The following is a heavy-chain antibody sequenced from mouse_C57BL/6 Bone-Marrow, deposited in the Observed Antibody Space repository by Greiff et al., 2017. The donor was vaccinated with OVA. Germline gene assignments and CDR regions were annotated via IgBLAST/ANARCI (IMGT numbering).Heavy chain of an antibody. CDR3: AREGLRLGLDY. J-gene: IGHJ2*01. Sequence: QVQLQQSGAELVMPGASVKLSCKASGYTFTSYWMHWVKQRPGQGLEWIGEIDPSDSYTNYNQKFKGKSTLTVDKSSSTAYMQLSSLTSEDSAVYYCAREGLRLGLDYWGQGTTLTVSS. CDR1: GYTFTSYW. V-gene: IGHV1-69*01. D-gene: IGHD2-4*01. CDR2: IDPSDSYT.